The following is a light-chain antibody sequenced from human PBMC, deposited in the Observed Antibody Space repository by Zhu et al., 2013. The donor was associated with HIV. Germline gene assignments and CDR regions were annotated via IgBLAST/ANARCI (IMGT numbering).Light chain of an antibody. V-gene: IGLV1-44*01. Sequence: QSVLTQPPSASGTPGQRVTISCSGSSSNIGSKPVSWYQQLPGTAPKLLIYDTNLRPSGVPARFSGAKSGTSASLAISGLQSEDEADYYCSSYTSSSTDVVFGGGTKLTVL. J-gene: IGLJ2*01. CDR3: SSYTSSSTDVV. CDR2: DTN. CDR1: SSNIGSKP.